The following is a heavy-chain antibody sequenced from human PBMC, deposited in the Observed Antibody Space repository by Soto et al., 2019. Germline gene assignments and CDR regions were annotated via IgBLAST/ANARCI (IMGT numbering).Heavy chain of an antibody. CDR2: ISSSSYI. CDR1: GFTFSSYS. D-gene: IGHD3-3*01. Sequence: PGGSLRLSWAASGFTFSSYSMNRVRQAPGKGLEWVSSISSSSYIYYADSVKGRFTISRDNAKNSLYLQMNSLRAEDTAVYYCARDQHARFLEWLRINWFDPWGQGTLVTVSS. J-gene: IGHJ5*02. CDR3: ARDQHARFLEWLRINWFDP. V-gene: IGHV3-21*01.